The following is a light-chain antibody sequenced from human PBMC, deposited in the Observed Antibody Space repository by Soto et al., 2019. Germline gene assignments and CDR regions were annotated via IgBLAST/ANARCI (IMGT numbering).Light chain of an antibody. CDR3: QDYGSSAWT. Sequence: EIVLTQSPATLSSFPGDRVTLSCRASQYINTRLAWYQHRPGQSPRLLIYQTSLRAAGIPARFSASGSGTDFTLTISRLEPEDFAVYYCQDYGSSAWTFGQGTKVDIK. CDR1: QYINTR. CDR2: QTS. J-gene: IGKJ1*01. V-gene: IGKV3-20*01.